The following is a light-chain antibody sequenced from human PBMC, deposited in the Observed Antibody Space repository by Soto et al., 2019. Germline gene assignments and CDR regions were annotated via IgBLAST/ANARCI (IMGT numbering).Light chain of an antibody. J-gene: IGKJ5*01. CDR3: QQYDNWPPT. V-gene: IGKV3-15*01. CDR1: QSVRSN. CDR2: GAS. Sequence: DRVMRQSPATMSMSPGERATLCCRAIQSVRSNLAWYHQKPGQAPRLXIYGASTRETGIPAMFSGSGAGTEFTRAINSLQSEDFIVSGCQQYDNWPPTFCHGTRLEIK.